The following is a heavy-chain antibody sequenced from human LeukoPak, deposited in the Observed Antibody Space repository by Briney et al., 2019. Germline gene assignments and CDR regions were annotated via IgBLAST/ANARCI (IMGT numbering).Heavy chain of an antibody. V-gene: IGHV4-39*07. D-gene: IGHD6-13*01. CDR2: MYYTGST. J-gene: IGHJ6*03. Sequence: SETLSLTCIVSGGSIRSSSYYWGWIRQPPGKGLEWIGSMYYTGSTYYNPSLKTRVTISVDTSKNQLSLKLSSATAADTAVYFCARGRVSSSTWYSTYYYYFYMDVWGKGTTVTVSS. CDR1: GGSIRSSSYY. CDR3: ARGRVSSSTWYSTYYYYFYMDV.